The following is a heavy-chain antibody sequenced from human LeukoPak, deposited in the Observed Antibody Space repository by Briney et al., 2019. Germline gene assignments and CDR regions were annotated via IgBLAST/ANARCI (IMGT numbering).Heavy chain of an antibody. CDR1: GGSISSSSYY. J-gene: IGHJ4*02. CDR3: ARGGDSGSGSYYPGGDY. CDR2: IYYSGST. V-gene: IGHV4-39*07. Sequence: SETLSLTCTVSGGSISSSSYYWGWIRQPPGKGLEWIGSIYYSGSTYYNPSLKSRVTISADTSKNQFSLKLSSVAAADTAVYYCARGGDSGSGSYYPGGDYWGQGTLVTVSS. D-gene: IGHD3-10*01.